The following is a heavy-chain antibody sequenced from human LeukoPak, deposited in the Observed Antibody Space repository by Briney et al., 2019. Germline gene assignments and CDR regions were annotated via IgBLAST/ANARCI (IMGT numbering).Heavy chain of an antibody. J-gene: IGHJ4*02. V-gene: IGHV3-23*01. CDR3: ARRADSSSWPYYFDY. CDR1: GFTFSSYA. D-gene: IGHD6-13*01. Sequence: GGSLRLSCAASGFTFSSYAMSWVRQAPGKGLEWVSAISGSGGSTYYADSVKGRFTISRDNSKNTLFLQMNSLRAEDTAVYYCARRADSSSWPYYFDYWGQGTLVTVSS. CDR2: ISGSGGST.